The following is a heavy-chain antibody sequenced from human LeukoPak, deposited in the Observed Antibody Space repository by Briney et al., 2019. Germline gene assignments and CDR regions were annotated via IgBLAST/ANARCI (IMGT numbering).Heavy chain of an antibody. V-gene: IGHV3-48*01. D-gene: IGHD4-17*01. CDR2: ISSSSSTI. Sequence: PGGSLRLSCAASGFSFSNSNMNWVRQAPGKGLEWVSYISSSSSTIYYADSVKGRFTISRDNSKNTLYLQMNSLRAEDTAVYYCAKDLGNYGDYGLDSWGRGTLVTVSS. J-gene: IGHJ4*02. CDR1: GFSFSNSN. CDR3: AKDLGNYGDYGLDS.